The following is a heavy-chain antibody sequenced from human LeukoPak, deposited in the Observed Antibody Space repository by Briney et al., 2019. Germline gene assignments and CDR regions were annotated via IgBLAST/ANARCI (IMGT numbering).Heavy chain of an antibody. J-gene: IGHJ4*02. V-gene: IGHV3-53*05. CDR2: IYSGGST. CDR3: ARETGSAVGSTDFDY. CDR1: GFTVSSNY. D-gene: IGHD4-17*01. Sequence: GGSLRLSCAASGFTVSSNYMSWVRQAPGKGLEWVSVIYSGGSTYYADSVKGRFTISRDNSKNTLYLQMNSLRAEDTAVYYCARETGSAVGSTDFDYWGQGTLVTVSS.